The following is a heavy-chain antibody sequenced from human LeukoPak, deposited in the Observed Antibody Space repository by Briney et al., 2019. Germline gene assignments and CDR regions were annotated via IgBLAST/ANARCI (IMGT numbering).Heavy chain of an antibody. CDR1: GFTFSSCA. CDR2: ISGSGGIT. V-gene: IGHV3-23*01. CDR3: AKDPLLRYFDWLWNYYFDY. D-gene: IGHD3-9*01. Sequence: GGTLRLSCAASGFTFSSCAMNWVRQAPGKGLEWVSGISGSGGITHYADSVRGRFTISRDNSKNTLYLQMNSLRAEDTAVYYCAKDPLLRYFDWLWNYYFDYWGQGTLVTVSS. J-gene: IGHJ4*02.